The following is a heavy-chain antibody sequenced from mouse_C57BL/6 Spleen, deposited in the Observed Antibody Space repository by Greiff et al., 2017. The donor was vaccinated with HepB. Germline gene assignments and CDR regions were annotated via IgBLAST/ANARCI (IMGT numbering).Heavy chain of an antibody. CDR3: ARDGYYDY. Sequence: QVQLQQSGPELVKPGASVKISCKASGYAFSSSWMNWVKQRPGKGLEWIGRIYPGDGDTNFNGKFKGKATLTADKSSSTAYMQLSSLTSEDSAVYFCARDGYYDYWGQGTTLTVSS. V-gene: IGHV1-82*01. CDR1: GYAFSSSW. J-gene: IGHJ2*01. D-gene: IGHD2-3*01. CDR2: IYPGDGDT.